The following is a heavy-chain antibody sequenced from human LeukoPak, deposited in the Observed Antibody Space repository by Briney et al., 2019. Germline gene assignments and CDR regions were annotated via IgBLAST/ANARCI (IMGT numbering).Heavy chain of an antibody. D-gene: IGHD3-10*01. Sequence: ASVKVSCKASGYTFTNYGVIWVRQATGQGLEWMGWISAYNGHANYAQNLQGRVTVTTDTSTSTAYMELKSLRSDDTAVYYCARVEPDYYYASGSYSGFDYWGQGTLVTVSS. CDR3: ARVEPDYYYASGSYSGFDY. CDR2: ISAYNGHA. J-gene: IGHJ4*02. V-gene: IGHV1-18*01. CDR1: GYTFTNYG.